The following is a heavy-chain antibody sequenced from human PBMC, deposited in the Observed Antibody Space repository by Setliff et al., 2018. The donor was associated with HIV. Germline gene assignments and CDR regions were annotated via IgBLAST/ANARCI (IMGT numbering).Heavy chain of an antibody. CDR1: GGSFGVSY. J-gene: IGHJ4*02. D-gene: IGHD3-22*01. CDR3: ARASFYLDSSRYYSTVSGFDY. Sequence: SETLSLTCAVYGGSFGVSYWAWIRQPPGKGLEWIGEINHSGITNSSPALRSRVTISVDTSKRQLSLKLSSVTAADTAIYFCARASFYLDSSRYYSTVSGFDYWGQGTLVTVSS. CDR2: INHSGIT. V-gene: IGHV4-34*01.